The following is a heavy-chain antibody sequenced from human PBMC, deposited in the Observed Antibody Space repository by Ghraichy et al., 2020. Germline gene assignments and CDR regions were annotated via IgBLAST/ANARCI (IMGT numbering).Heavy chain of an antibody. D-gene: IGHD6-13*01. V-gene: IGHV3-66*01. Sequence: ETLSLTCAASGFTVTTNYMSWVRLAPGKGLEWVSLIYTGGKTYYTDSVKGRFTISRDNSKSTVYLQMNSLRAEDTAVYYCAIGTSWSSYYFDYWGQGTLVTVSS. CDR1: GFTVTTNY. CDR2: IYTGGKT. J-gene: IGHJ4*02. CDR3: AIGTSWSSYYFDY.